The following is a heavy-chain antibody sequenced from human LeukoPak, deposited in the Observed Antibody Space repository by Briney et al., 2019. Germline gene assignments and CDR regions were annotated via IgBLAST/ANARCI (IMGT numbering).Heavy chain of an antibody. CDR2: IYTSGST. J-gene: IGHJ6*03. Sequence: PSETLSLTCAVYGGSFSGYYWSWIRQPPGKGLEWIGRIYTSGSTNYNPSLKSRVTMSVDTSKNQFSLKLSSVTAADTAVYYCARDLVAYCSSTSCYSWSPYYMDVWGKGTTVTVSS. CDR3: ARDLVAYCSSTSCYSWSPYYMDV. CDR1: GGSFSGYY. V-gene: IGHV4-59*10. D-gene: IGHD2-2*02.